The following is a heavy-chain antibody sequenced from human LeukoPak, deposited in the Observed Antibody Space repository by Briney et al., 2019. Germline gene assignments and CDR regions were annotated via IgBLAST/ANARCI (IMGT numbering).Heavy chain of an antibody. CDR2: ISHSGRTI. J-gene: IGHJ5*02. V-gene: IGHV3-48*03. D-gene: IGHD6-13*01. Sequence: PGGSLRLSCAASGFTFSNYELNWVRQAREKGLEWVSYISHSGRTIYYADSVKGRFTISRDNAKNSLYLQMNSLRAEDTAVYYCARGVGSSWPGWFDPWGQGTLVTVSS. CDR1: GFTFSNYE. CDR3: ARGVGSSWPGWFDP.